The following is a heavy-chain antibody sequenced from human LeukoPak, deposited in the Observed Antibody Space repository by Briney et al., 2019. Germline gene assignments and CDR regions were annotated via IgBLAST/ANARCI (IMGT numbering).Heavy chain of an antibody. Sequence: ASVKVSCKASGYTFTGYYMHWVRQAPGQGLEWMGWINPHSGGTNYAQKFQGRVTMTRDTSISTAYMELSRLRPDDTAVYYCARDSITMVRGVIRGACWFDPWGQGTLVTVSS. CDR2: INPHSGGT. D-gene: IGHD3-10*01. CDR3: ARDSITMVRGVIRGACWFDP. CDR1: GYTFTGYY. V-gene: IGHV1-2*02. J-gene: IGHJ5*02.